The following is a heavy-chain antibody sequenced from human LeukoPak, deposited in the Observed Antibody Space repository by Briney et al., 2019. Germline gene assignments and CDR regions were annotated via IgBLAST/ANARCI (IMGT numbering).Heavy chain of an antibody. CDR2: ISAYNGNT. CDR3: ARVRCSGGSCYPYWFDP. D-gene: IGHD2-15*01. Sequence: ASVKVSCTASGYIFTSYGISWVRQAPGQGLELMGWISAYNGNTNYAQKLQGRVTMTTDTSTSTAYMELRSLRSDDTAVYYCARVRCSGGSCYPYWFDPWGQGTLVTVSS. V-gene: IGHV1-18*01. CDR1: GYIFTSYG. J-gene: IGHJ5*02.